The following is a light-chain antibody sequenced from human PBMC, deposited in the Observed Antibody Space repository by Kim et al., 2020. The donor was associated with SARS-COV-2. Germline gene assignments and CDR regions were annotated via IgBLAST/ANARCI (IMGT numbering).Light chain of an antibody. CDR2: GAS. Sequence: SACEEDNLPTTARATQSGSINLNWYQQRPGKAPRLLFYGASSLQSGVPSRFSGSGSGTGFTLTISSLRPEDIAIYYCQQTFSTQYSFGQGPKLEI. V-gene: IGKV1-39*01. J-gene: IGKJ2*03. CDR1: QSGSIN. CDR3: QQTFSTQYS.